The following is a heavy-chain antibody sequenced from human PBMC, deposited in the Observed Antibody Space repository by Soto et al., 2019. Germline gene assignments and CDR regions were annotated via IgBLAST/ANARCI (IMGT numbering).Heavy chain of an antibody. Sequence: QVQLQQSGPGLVKPSQTLSLTCAISGDSVSSNSAAWNWIRQSPSRGLECLGRTYYRSKWYNDYAVSVKSRIPINPDTSKHQFSLQLNSVTPEDTAVYYCARDLGTVAYYYYYGMDVWGQGTTVTVSS. J-gene: IGHJ6*02. CDR1: GDSVSSNSAA. CDR3: ARDLGTVAYYYYYGMDV. V-gene: IGHV6-1*01. D-gene: IGHD4-4*01. CDR2: TYYRSKWYN.